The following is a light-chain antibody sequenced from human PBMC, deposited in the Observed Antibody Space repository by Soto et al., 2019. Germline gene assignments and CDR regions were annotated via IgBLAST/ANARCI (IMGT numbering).Light chain of an antibody. Sequence: QTVVTQPASVSGSPGQSITISCTGTSGDIGSYNRVSWYQQHPGKAPKLIIYEVTDRPSGVSNRFSGSKSGNTASLTISGLQAEDDAEYYCSSYTNINTRACVFGTGTKVTVL. CDR1: SGDIGSYNR. J-gene: IGLJ1*01. CDR3: SSYTNINTRACV. CDR2: EVT. V-gene: IGLV2-14*01.